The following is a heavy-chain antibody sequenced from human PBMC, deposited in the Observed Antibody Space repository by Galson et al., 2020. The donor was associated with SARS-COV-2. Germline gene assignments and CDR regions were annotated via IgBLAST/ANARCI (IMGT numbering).Heavy chain of an antibody. CDR1: GFTSGLSLSRYS. CDR3: AGSRSAGAVSSGWFDP. D-gene: IGHD3-3*01. J-gene: IGHJ5*02. Sequence: GESLKISCAASGFTSGLSLSRYSMSWVRQAPGKGLEWVSYISSSSSTTYYADSVKGRFTISRDNAKNSLFLQMNNLRDEDTALYFCAGSRSAGAVSSGWFDPWGQGTLVTVSS. CDR2: ISSSSSTT. V-gene: IGHV3-48*02.